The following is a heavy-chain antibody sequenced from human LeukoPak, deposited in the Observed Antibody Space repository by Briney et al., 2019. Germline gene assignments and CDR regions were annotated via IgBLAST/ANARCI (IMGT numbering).Heavy chain of an antibody. J-gene: IGHJ4*02. CDR1: SGSISSYY. V-gene: IGHV4-59*01. Sequence: PSETLSLTCTVSSGSISSYYWSWIRQPPGKGLEWIGYIYYSGSTNYNPSLKSRVTISVDTSKNQFSLKLSSVTAADTAVYYCARVSDFWSGHTRYYFDYWGQGTLVTVSS. CDR3: ARVSDFWSGHTRYYFDY. D-gene: IGHD3-3*01. CDR2: IYYSGST.